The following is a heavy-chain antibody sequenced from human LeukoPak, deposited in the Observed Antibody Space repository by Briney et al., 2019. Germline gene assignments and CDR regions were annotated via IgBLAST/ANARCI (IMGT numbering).Heavy chain of an antibody. D-gene: IGHD7-27*01. V-gene: IGHV3-23*01. CDR1: GFTFTNYG. J-gene: IGHJ4*02. Sequence: GGSLRLSCAASGFTFTNYGMHWVRQAPGKGLEWVSVISGRGDSTYYADSVKGRFTISRDNSKSTVYLQMNSLRAEDTAVYYCARETGDFDSWGQGTLVIVSS. CDR3: ARETGDFDS. CDR2: ISGRGDST.